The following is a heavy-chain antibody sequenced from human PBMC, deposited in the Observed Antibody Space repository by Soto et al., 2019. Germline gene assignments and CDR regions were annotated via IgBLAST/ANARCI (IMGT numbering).Heavy chain of an antibody. CDR2: IYYGGST. V-gene: IGHV4-30-4*01. Sequence: SETLSLTCTVSGGSMSSYDYYWSWIRQPPGKGLEWIGHIYYGGSTYYNPSLKSRVTISVDTSKKQFSLKLSSVTAADTAVYYCARGPSGDKVDYWGQGIQVTVS. J-gene: IGHJ4*02. CDR3: ARGPSGDKVDY. CDR1: GGSMSSYDYY. D-gene: IGHD7-27*01.